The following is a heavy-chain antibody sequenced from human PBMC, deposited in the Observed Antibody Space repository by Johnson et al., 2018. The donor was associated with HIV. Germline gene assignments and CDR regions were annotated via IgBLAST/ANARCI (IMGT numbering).Heavy chain of an antibody. CDR1: GFTVSSNY. Sequence: VQLVESGGGLIQPGGSLRLSCAVSGFTVSSNYMSWVRQAPGQGLEWVSVIYSGGSQYSADSVKGRFTISRDNSKNQLYLQMNSLRAEDTAVYYCARESSSWAAGGAFEIWGQGTKVTVSS. V-gene: IGHV3-66*03. J-gene: IGHJ3*02. D-gene: IGHD6-13*01. CDR2: IYSGGSQ. CDR3: ARESSSWAAGGAFEI.